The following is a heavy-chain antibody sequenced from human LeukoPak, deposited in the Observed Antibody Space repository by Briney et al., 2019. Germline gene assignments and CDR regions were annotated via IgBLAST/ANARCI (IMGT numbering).Heavy chain of an antibody. Sequence: SETLSLTCTVSGGSISSSSYYWGWIRQPPGKGLEWIGSIYYSGSTYYNPSLKSRVTMSVDTSKNQFSLKLSSVTAADTAVYYCARGLYNRGLQGWFDPWGQGTLVTVSS. CDR2: IYYSGST. CDR1: GGSISSSSYY. CDR3: ARGLYNRGLQGWFDP. D-gene: IGHD3-10*01. V-gene: IGHV4-39*07. J-gene: IGHJ5*02.